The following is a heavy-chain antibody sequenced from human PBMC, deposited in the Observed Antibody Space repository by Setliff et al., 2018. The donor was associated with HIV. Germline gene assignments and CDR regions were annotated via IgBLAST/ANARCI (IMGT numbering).Heavy chain of an antibody. D-gene: IGHD6-6*01. CDR2: ISAYNGNT. V-gene: IGHV1-18*01. J-gene: IGHJ4*02. CDR3: ARRYSSSSTGFDY. CDR1: DYTFTAYG. Sequence: GASVKVSCKASDYTFTAYGISWVRQAPGQGLELMGWISAYNGNTKFARKFQHRVTMTQDTSTDTAYMELSSLRSEDTAVYYCARRYSSSSTGFDYWGQGTLVTSPQ.